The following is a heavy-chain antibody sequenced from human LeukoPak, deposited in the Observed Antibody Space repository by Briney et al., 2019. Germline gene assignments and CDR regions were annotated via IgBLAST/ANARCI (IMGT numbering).Heavy chain of an antibody. Sequence: GGSLRLSCAASGFTFSSYAVSWVRQAPGKGLEWVSAISGSGGSTYYAGSVKGRFTISRDNSKNTLYLQMNSLRAEDTAVYYCAAGTCSGGSCYNHYFDYWGQGTLVTVSS. J-gene: IGHJ4*02. V-gene: IGHV3-23*01. CDR3: AAGTCSGGSCYNHYFDY. CDR2: ISGSGGST. CDR1: GFTFSSYA. D-gene: IGHD2-15*01.